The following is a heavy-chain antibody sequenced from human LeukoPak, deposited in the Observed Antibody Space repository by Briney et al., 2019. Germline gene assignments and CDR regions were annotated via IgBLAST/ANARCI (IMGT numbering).Heavy chain of an antibody. Sequence: PGRSLRLSCAASGFTFDDYAMHWVRQAPGKGLEWVSGISWNSGSIGYADSVKGRFTISRDNAKNSLYLQMNSLRAEDTAVYYCARDPVGATKGLSDYWGQGTLVTVSS. D-gene: IGHD1-26*01. CDR3: ARDPVGATKGLSDY. CDR2: ISWNSGSI. CDR1: GFTFDDYA. V-gene: IGHV3-9*01. J-gene: IGHJ4*02.